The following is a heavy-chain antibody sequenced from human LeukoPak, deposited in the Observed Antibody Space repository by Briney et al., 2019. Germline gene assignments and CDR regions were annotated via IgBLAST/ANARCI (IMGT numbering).Heavy chain of an antibody. CDR2: INPNSGGT. V-gene: IGHV1-2*02. J-gene: IGHJ3*02. D-gene: IGHD1-26*01. CDR1: GYTFTGYY. Sequence: ASVKVSCKASGYTFTGYYMHWVRQGPGRGLEWMGWINPNSGGTNYAQKFQGRVTMTRDTSISTAYMELSRLRSDDTAVYYCARDVTTSGSYYVRGAFDIWGQGAMVTVSS. CDR3: ARDVTTSGSYYVRGAFDI.